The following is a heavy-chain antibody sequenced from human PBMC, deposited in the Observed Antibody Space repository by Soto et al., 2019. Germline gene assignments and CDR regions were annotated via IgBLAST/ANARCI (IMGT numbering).Heavy chain of an antibody. J-gene: IGHJ3*02. D-gene: IGHD3-9*01. CDR1: GYTFSGHY. Sequence: QVHLVQSGAEVKKPGASVTVSCKASGYTFSGHYIHWVRQAPGQGLEWMGWINPNSGVTNYAQKFQARVTVTRDTSIRTAYMELTRLRSDDTAVYYCARDSYYDMLTGYSKNAFDIWGQGTIVTVSS. CDR3: ARDSYYDMLTGYSKNAFDI. CDR2: INPNSGVT. V-gene: IGHV1-2*02.